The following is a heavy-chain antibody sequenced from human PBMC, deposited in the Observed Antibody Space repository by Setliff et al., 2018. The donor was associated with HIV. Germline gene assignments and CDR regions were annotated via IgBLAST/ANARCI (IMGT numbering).Heavy chain of an antibody. D-gene: IGHD6-13*01. J-gene: IGHJ6*03. Sequence: LSLTCAVYGGPFSGYFWSWIRQSPGKGLEWIGEINHRGSANHNPSFKSRVIISVDTSKNQFSLKLSSVTAADTAVYYCARQGGFSSSYYPRNYVDVWGKGTTVTVSS. CDR3: ARQGGFSSSYYPRNYVDV. CDR2: INHRGSA. CDR1: GGPFSGYF. V-gene: IGHV4-34*01.